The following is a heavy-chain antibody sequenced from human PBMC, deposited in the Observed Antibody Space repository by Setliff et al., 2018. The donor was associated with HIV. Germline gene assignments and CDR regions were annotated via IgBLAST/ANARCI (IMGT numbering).Heavy chain of an antibody. CDR3: ARDRYTWNYGKNYMGV. D-gene: IGHD1-7*01. CDR1: GGSFGGYY. Sequence: SETLSPTCAVYGGSFGGYYWSWIRQPPGKGLEWIGEIIHSGNHNYNPSPKSRVTISVDTSKNQFSLKLSSVTAADTAVYYCARDRYTWNYGKNYMGVWGKGTTVTVSS. J-gene: IGHJ6*03. V-gene: IGHV4-34*12. CDR2: IIHSGNH.